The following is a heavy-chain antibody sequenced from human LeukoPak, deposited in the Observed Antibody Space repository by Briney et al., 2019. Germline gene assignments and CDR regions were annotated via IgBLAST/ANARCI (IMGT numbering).Heavy chain of an antibody. J-gene: IGHJ6*03. CDR1: GGTFSNYA. D-gene: IGHD3-3*01. Sequence: ASVKVSCKASGGTFSNYAISWVRQAPGQGLEWMGGIIPTFGTANYAQKFQGRVTITADESTSTAYMELSSLRSEDTAVYYCARATNTIFGVVKYDYYMDVWGKGTTVTVSS. V-gene: IGHV1-69*13. CDR3: ARATNTIFGVVKYDYYMDV. CDR2: IIPTFGTA.